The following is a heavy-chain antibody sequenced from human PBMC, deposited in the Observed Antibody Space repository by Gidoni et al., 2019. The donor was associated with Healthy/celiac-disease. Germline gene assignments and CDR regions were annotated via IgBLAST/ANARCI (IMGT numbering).Heavy chain of an antibody. V-gene: IGHV1-2*04. CDR3: ARGYCTNGVCYKGFDY. CDR2: INPNSGGT. J-gene: IGHJ4*02. D-gene: IGHD2-8*01. Sequence: QAAGHALEWMGWINPNSGGTNYAQKFQGWVTMTRDTSISTAYMELSRLRSDDTAVYYCARGYCTNGVCYKGFDYWGQGTLVTVSS.